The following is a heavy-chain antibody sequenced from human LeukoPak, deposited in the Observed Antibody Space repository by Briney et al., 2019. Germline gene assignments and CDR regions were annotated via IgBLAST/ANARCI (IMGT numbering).Heavy chain of an antibody. D-gene: IGHD6-13*01. J-gene: IGHJ6*02. V-gene: IGHV3-48*01. Sequence: GGSLRLSCAASGFTFSSYSMNWVRQAPGKGLEWVSYISSSSSTIYYADSVKGRFTISRDNAKHSLYLQMNSLRAEDTAVYYCAKLSSSSYYFYGMDVWGQGTTVTVSS. CDR3: AKLSSSSYYFYGMDV. CDR2: ISSSSSTI. CDR1: GFTFSSYS.